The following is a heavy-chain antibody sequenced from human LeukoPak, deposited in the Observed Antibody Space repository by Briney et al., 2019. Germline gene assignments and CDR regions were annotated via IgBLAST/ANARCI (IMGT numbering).Heavy chain of an antibody. CDR3: ARGGSYGGYHSY. Sequence: TGGSLRLSCAASGFTFSSYGMSWVRQAPGKGLEWVSAISGSGGSTYYADSVKGRFTISRDNSKNSLYLQMNSLRAEDTALYYCARGGSYGGYHSYWGQGTLVTVSS. V-gene: IGHV3-23*01. CDR1: GFTFSSYG. CDR2: ISGSGGST. J-gene: IGHJ4*02. D-gene: IGHD4-23*01.